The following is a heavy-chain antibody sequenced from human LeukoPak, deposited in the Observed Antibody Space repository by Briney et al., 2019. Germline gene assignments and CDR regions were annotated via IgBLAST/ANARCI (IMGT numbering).Heavy chain of an antibody. V-gene: IGHV3-30*18. CDR2: ISYDGSNK. CDR3: AKDLPPGIAVAGITKPPYYYYGMGV. D-gene: IGHD6-19*01. CDR1: GFTFSSYG. J-gene: IGHJ6*02. Sequence: GGSLRLSCAASGFTFSSYGMHWVRQAPGKGLEWVAVISYDGSNKYYADSVKGRFTISRDNSKNTLYLQMNSLRAEDTAVYYCAKDLPPGIAVAGITKPPYYYYGMGVWGQGTTVTVSS.